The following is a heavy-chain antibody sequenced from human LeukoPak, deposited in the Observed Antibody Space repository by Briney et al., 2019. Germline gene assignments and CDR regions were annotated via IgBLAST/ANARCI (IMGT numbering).Heavy chain of an antibody. D-gene: IGHD4-11*01. CDR1: GYSFTGYY. CDR3: VSGYSDYADYYNYYMDV. J-gene: IGHJ6*03. Sequence: ASVKVSCKASGYSFTGYYMHWVRQAPGQGLEWMGWINPDSGGTNYAQKFQGRVTMTRDTSITTAYMELSRLTSDDTAVYYCVSGYSDYADYYNYYMDVWGKGTTVTVSS. V-gene: IGHV1-2*02. CDR2: INPDSGGT.